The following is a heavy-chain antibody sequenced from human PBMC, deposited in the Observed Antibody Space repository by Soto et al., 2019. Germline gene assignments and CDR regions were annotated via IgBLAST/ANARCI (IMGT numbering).Heavy chain of an antibody. CDR1: GGSFSSYY. Sequence: SETLSLTCAVYGGSFSSYYWSWIRQPPGKGLEWIGVINHSGSTNYDPSLKSRVTISIDTSKNQVSLTLSSVTAADTAVYYCARGEPRFMEWLLISEYFDPCGQGTLVTVYS. J-gene: IGHJ5*02. CDR3: ARGEPRFMEWLLISEYFDP. D-gene: IGHD3-3*01. V-gene: IGHV4-34*01. CDR2: INHSGST.